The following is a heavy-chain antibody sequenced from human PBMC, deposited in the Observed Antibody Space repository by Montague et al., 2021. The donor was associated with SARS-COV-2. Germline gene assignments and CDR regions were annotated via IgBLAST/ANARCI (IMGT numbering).Heavy chain of an antibody. D-gene: IGHD4-11*01. V-gene: IGHV4-4*02. J-gene: IGHJ6*02. CDR3: ARHLRVTTVTSHMYHYAMDV. CDR2: IYHTGST. Sequence: SETLSLTCVVSGDSISTDNWWTWVRLPPGKGLEWVGEIYHTGSTKYKPSLKSRVSMSVDKSWNQFSLRLTSVTAADTAIYYCARHLRVTTVTSHMYHYAMDVWGQGTTVTVPS. CDR1: GDSISTDNW.